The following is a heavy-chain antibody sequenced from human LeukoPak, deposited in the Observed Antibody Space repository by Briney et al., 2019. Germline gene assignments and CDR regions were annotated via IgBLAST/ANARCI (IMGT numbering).Heavy chain of an antibody. D-gene: IGHD3-9*01. V-gene: IGHV3-48*03. J-gene: IGHJ4*02. CDR3: ARPGYFDWLDTFDY. CDR1: GFIFSRYE. Sequence: GGSLRLSCTGSGFIFSRYEMNWVRQAPGKGLEWVSYISSSGNTIYYADSVKGRFTISRDNAKNSLYLQMNSLRAEDTAVYYCARPGYFDWLDTFDYWGQGTLVTVSS. CDR2: ISSSGNTI.